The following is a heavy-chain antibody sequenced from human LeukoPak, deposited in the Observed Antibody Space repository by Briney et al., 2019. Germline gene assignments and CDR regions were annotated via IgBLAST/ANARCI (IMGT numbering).Heavy chain of an antibody. CDR2: IYTSGST. CDR3: ARVRFLEWLSLHSEGYYLDV. V-gene: IGHV4-4*07. D-gene: IGHD3-3*01. CDR1: GGSISSYY. Sequence: KTSETLSLTCTVSGGSISSYYWSWIRQPAGKGLEWIGRIYTSGSTNYNPSLKSRVTMSVDTSKNQFSLKLSSVTAADTAVYYCARVRFLEWLSLHSEGYYLDVWGKGTTVTVSS. J-gene: IGHJ6*03.